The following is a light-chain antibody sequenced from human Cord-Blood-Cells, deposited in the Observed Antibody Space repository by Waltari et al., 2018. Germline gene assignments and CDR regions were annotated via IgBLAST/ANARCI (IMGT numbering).Light chain of an antibody. CDR3: QQYGSSIFT. V-gene: IGKV3-20*01. Sequence: VLTQSPGTLSLSPREGATSPRRASQSVSSSYLAWYQQKPGQAPRILINGAYSRATGIPDRFSGSGSGTDFTLTISRLEPEDFAVYYCQQYGSSIFTFGPGTKVDIK. CDR2: GAY. J-gene: IGKJ3*01. CDR1: QSVSSSY.